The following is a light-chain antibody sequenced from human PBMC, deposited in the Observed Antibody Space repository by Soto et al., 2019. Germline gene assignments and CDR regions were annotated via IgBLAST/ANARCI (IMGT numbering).Light chain of an antibody. CDR2: GAS. CDR3: QQYNNWPQT. Sequence: EIVMTQSPATLSVSPGERATFSGRPSQSVSSNLAWYQQKPGQAPRLLIYGASTRATGIPARFSGSGSGTEFTLTISSLQSEDFAVYYCQQYNNWPQTFGQGTKVEIK. CDR1: QSVSSN. J-gene: IGKJ1*01. V-gene: IGKV3-15*01.